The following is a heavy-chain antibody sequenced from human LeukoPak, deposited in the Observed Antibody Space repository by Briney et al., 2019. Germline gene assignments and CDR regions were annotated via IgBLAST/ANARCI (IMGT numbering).Heavy chain of an antibody. CDR1: GYTFTGYY. D-gene: IGHD3-3*01. CDR3: ARTAMGSDFWSGYYFPLGYYGMDV. J-gene: IGHJ6*02. Sequence: ASVTVSCKASGYTFTGYYMHWVRQAPGQGLEWMGWINPNSGGTNYAQKFQGRVSMTRDTSTSTVYMELSSLRSEDTAVYYCARTAMGSDFWSGYYFPLGYYGMDVWGQGTTVTVSS. CDR2: INPNSGGT. V-gene: IGHV1-2*02.